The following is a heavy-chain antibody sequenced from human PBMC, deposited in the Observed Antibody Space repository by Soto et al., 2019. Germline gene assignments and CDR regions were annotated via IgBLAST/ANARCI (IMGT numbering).Heavy chain of an antibody. CDR3: TSQSARWEDWFDP. J-gene: IGHJ5*02. CDR1: GFTFSASG. D-gene: IGHD1-26*01. Sequence: GGSLRLSCADSGFTFSASGIHWVRQASGKGLEWIGHIKNKPNSYATEYAASVKGRFTISRDDSQNTAYLQMNNLKSEDTAVYYCTSQSARWEDWFDPWGQGTLVTVSS. V-gene: IGHV3-73*01. CDR2: IKNKPNSYAT.